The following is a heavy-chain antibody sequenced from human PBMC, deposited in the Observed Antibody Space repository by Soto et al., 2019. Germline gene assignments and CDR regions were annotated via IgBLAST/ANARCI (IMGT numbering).Heavy chain of an antibody. CDR3: ATDRRSLENWFVP. Sequence: QVQLVQSGAEVKKPGSSVKVSCKASGDTFSTDIMTWVRQAPGQGLEWMGGIIPITRTPHYAQKFQGRVTITADDSTSTTHMELTSLTSEDTAVYYCATDRRSLENWFVPWGQGTLVTVSS. CDR2: IIPITRTP. CDR1: GDTFSTDI. D-gene: IGHD3-3*01. V-gene: IGHV1-69*01. J-gene: IGHJ5*02.